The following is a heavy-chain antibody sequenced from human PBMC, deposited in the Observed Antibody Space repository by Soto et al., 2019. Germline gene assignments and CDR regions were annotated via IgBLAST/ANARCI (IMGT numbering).Heavy chain of an antibody. Sequence: GESLKISCKGVGYKFGSAWIGWVRQMPGEGLEWMGIIKPGTSDIRYSPSCRGHVTISADEAVSTAYLQWSSLKASDTAMYCCARQLSHICDSWGQGTLVTVSS. D-gene: IGHD3-3*02. CDR2: IKPGTSDI. CDR1: GYKFGSAW. J-gene: IGHJ4*02. CDR3: ARQLSHICDS. V-gene: IGHV5-51*01.